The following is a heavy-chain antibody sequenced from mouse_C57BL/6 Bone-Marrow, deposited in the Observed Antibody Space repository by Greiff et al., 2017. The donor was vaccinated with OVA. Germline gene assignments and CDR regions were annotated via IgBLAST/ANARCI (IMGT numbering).Heavy chain of an antibody. D-gene: IGHD1-1*01. CDR1: GYTFTSYW. J-gene: IGHJ4*01. V-gene: IGHV1-55*01. CDR3: ARRHYGSSYYAMDY. CDR2: IYPGSGST. Sequence: VQLQQPGAELVKPGASVKMSCKASGYTFTSYWITWVKQRPGQGLEWIGDIYPGSGSTNYNEKFTSKATLTVDTSSSTAYMQLSSLTSEGSSVYYCARRHYGSSYYAMDYWGQGTSVTVSS.